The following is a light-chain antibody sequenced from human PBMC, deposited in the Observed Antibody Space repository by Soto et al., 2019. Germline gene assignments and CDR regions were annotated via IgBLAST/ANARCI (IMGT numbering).Light chain of an antibody. CDR3: QYYSSSLSMT. CDR1: QSVRSTY. Sequence: EIVLTQSPGILSLSPGERATLSCRASQSVRSTYLAWYQQKPGQAPRLLIHGASSRATGIPDRFSGSGSGTDFTLTISRLEPEDVAVYYCQYYSSSLSMTFGQGTRLDIK. J-gene: IGKJ5*01. V-gene: IGKV3-20*01. CDR2: GAS.